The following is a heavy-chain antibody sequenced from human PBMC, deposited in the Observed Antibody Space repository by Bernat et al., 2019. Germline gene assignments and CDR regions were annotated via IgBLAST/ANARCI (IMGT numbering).Heavy chain of an antibody. V-gene: IGHV3-30*01. CDR1: GFTFSSYA. CDR2: ISFDGNKK. CDR3: ARGDGHFNDAFDI. Sequence: VQLLESGGGLVQPGGSLRLSCAASGFTFSSYAMSWVRQAPGKGLEWVAVISFDGNKKDYADSVKGRFTVSRDSSKNTLYLQMNSLRIEDTALYYCARGDGHFNDAFDIWGQGTMVTVSS. J-gene: IGHJ3*02. D-gene: IGHD5-24*01.